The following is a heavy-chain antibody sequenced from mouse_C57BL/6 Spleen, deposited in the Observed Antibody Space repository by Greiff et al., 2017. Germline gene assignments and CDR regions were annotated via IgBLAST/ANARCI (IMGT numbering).Heavy chain of an antibody. V-gene: IGHV1-47*01. CDR2: FHPYNDDT. Sequence: VQLQQSGAELVKPGASVKMSCKASGYTFTTYPIEWMKQNHGKSLEWIGNFHPYNDDTKYNEKFKGKATLTVEKSSSTVYLELSRLTSDDFAVYDCARGRWLRQDYAMDYWGQGTSVTVSS. J-gene: IGHJ4*01. CDR3: ARGRWLRQDYAMDY. CDR1: GYTFTTYP. D-gene: IGHD2-2*01.